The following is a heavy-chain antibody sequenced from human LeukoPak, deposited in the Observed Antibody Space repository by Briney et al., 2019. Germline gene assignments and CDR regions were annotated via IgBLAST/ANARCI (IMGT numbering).Heavy chain of an antibody. J-gene: IGHJ4*02. CDR1: GFTFSSYD. CDR3: ARGYCSGGSCLYYFDY. CDR2: IGTAGDT. V-gene: IGHV3-13*01. Sequence: GGSLRLSCAASGFTFSSYDMHWVRQATGKGLEWVSAIGTAGDTYYPGSVKGRFTISRENAKNSLYLQMNSLRAGGTAVYYCARGYCSGGSCLYYFDYWGQGTLVTVSS. D-gene: IGHD2-15*01.